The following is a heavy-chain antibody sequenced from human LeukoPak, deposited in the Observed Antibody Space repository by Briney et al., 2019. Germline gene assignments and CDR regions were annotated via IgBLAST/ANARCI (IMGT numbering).Heavy chain of an antibody. Sequence: PGRSLRLSCAASGFTFSSYGMHWVRQAPGKGLEYVSAISTSGHLYYADSVKGRFTISRDNSQNTLYLQLGSLRAEDTAVYYCVKDRGYGDGLWASPFDYWGQGTLVTVSS. CDR3: VKDRGYGDGLWASPFDY. D-gene: IGHD4-17*01. CDR1: GFTFSSYG. V-gene: IGHV3-64D*06. CDR2: ISTSGHL. J-gene: IGHJ4*02.